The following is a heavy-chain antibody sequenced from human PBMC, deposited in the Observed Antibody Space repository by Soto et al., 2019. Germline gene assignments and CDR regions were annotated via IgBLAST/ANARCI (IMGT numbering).Heavy chain of an antibody. V-gene: IGHV3-21*02. D-gene: IGHD2-2*01. J-gene: IGHJ5*02. Sequence: EVQLVESGGGLVKPGGSLRLSCAASGFTFSLYPMNWVRQVPGKGLEWVSSISTSSNYIYYADSVKGRFTISRDNARNSLYLQMNSLRVDDTAVYYCARIDQAWGQGALVTVS. CDR2: ISTSSNYI. CDR1: GFTFSLYP. CDR3: ARIDQA.